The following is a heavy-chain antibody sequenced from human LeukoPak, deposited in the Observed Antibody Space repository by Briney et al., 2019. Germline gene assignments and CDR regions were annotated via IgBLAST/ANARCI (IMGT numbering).Heavy chain of an antibody. V-gene: IGHV3-23*01. Sequence: SGGSLRLSCAASGFTFSSYAMSWVRQAPGKGLEWVSAISGSGGSTYYADSVKGRFTISRDNSKNTVYLQMNSLRVEDTVVYYCARDSGDSSGYYPGYWGQGTLVTVSS. CDR1: GFTFSSYA. CDR2: ISGSGGST. J-gene: IGHJ4*02. D-gene: IGHD3-22*01. CDR3: ARDSGDSSGYYPGY.